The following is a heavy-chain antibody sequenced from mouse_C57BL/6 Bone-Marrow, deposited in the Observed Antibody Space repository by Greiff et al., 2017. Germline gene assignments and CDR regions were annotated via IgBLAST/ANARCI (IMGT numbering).Heavy chain of an antibody. CDR2: ISYDGSN. J-gene: IGHJ4*01. Sequence: DVKLQESGPGLVKPSPSLSLTCSVTGYSITSGYYWNWIRQFPGNKLEWMCYISYDGSNNYNPSLNNLISITRDTSKNQFFLKLNSVTTEDTATYYCARGGLPYAMDYWGQGTAVTVSS. CDR1: GYSITSGYY. V-gene: IGHV3-6*01. D-gene: IGHD2-2*01. CDR3: ARGGLPYAMDY.